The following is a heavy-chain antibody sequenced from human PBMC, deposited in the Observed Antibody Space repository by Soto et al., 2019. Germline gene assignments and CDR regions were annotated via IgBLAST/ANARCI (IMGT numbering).Heavy chain of an antibody. CDR3: ARDSRYSSSSDGMDV. D-gene: IGHD6-13*01. Sequence: GGSLRLSCAASGFTFSSYSMNWVRQAPGKGLEWVSSISSSSSYIYYADSVKGRFTISRDNAKNSLYLQMNSLRAEDTAVYYCARDSRYSSSSDGMDVWGQGTTVTVSS. J-gene: IGHJ6*02. CDR1: GFTFSSYS. V-gene: IGHV3-21*01. CDR2: ISSSSSYI.